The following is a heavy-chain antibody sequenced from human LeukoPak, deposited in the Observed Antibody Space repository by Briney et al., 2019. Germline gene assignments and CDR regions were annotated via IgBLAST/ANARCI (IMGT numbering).Heavy chain of an antibody. CDR3: ARGRYSSSWPRHNNWFDP. J-gene: IGHJ5*02. D-gene: IGHD6-13*01. CDR2: IYTSGSS. CDR1: GGSMTSGSYY. V-gene: IGHV4-61*02. Sequence: SQTLSLTCTVSGGSMTSGSYYWSWIRQPAGKGLEWIGRIYTSGSSNYNPSLKSRVTISVDTSKNQFSLNLSSVTAADTAVYYCARGRYSSSWPRHNNWFDPWGQGTLVTVSS.